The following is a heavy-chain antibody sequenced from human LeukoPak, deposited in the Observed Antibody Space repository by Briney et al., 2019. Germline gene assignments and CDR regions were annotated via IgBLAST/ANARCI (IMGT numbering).Heavy chain of an antibody. Sequence: GGSLRLSCAASVFTFSSYAMTWVRQPPAKGLQWVSTISVSGGSTYYADSVKGRFNISRDNSKNTLYLQMNSLRAEDTAVYYCAKDYEMGTYIDCWGQGTLVTVSS. CDR3: AKDYEMGTYIDC. CDR2: ISVSGGST. J-gene: IGHJ4*02. CDR1: VFTFSSYA. V-gene: IGHV3-23*01. D-gene: IGHD5-24*01.